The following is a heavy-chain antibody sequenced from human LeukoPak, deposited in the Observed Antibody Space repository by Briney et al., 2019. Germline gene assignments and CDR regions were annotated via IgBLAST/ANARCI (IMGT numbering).Heavy chain of an antibody. J-gene: IGHJ2*01. CDR3: AKDRSFYGAPWYLDI. Sequence: PGGSLRLSCAASGFTFSSYAISWVRQAPGKGLEWVSGISGSTGNLYYEDSVRGRFTISRDNSKGTLYLQMNSLRPEDTATYYCAKDRSFYGAPWYLDIWGRGTLVTVSP. D-gene: IGHD4-17*01. V-gene: IGHV3-23*01. CDR1: GFTFSSYA. CDR2: ISGSTGNL.